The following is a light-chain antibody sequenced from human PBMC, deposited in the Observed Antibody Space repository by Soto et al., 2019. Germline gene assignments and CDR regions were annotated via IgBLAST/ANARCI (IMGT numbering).Light chain of an antibody. CDR1: QDISKY. CDR2: DAS. V-gene: IGKV1-33*01. J-gene: IGKJ5*01. CDR3: QQYENLPVT. Sequence: IQMTQSPSSLSASVGDRVTITCQASQDISKYLNWYQQKPGKAPKPLIYDASNLETGVPSRFSGSGSGTDFTFTINSLQPEDTATYYCQQYENLPVTFGQGTRLDIK.